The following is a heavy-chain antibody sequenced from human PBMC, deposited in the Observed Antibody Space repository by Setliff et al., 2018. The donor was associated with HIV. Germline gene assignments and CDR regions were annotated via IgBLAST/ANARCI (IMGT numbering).Heavy chain of an antibody. D-gene: IGHD3-3*01. CDR2: INTYNGNT. V-gene: IGHV1-2*02. Sequence: ASVKVSCKASGYNFVGYGINWLRQAPGQGLEWMGWINTYNGNTKYGQKFQGRVSMTRDTAISTAYMELSRLRSDDSAVYYCARLPFITIFGVLNGDDGFDIWGQGTMVTVSS. J-gene: IGHJ3*02. CDR3: ARLPFITIFGVLNGDDGFDI. CDR1: GYNFVGYG.